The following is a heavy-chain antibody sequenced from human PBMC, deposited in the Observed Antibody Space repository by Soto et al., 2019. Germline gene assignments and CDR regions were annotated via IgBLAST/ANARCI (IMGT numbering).Heavy chain of an antibody. Sequence: ASVKVSCTTSGYTFTSYGISWVRQAPGQGLEWMGWITTDKGKTTYAQKLQGRLTMTTDTSTSTAYMDLGSLTSDDTAVYYCAMVDNYVTPTTQDVWGQGTTVTVSS. CDR3: AMVDNYVTPTTQDV. CDR2: ITTDKGKT. J-gene: IGHJ6*02. CDR1: GYTFTSYG. D-gene: IGHD3-16*01. V-gene: IGHV1-18*01.